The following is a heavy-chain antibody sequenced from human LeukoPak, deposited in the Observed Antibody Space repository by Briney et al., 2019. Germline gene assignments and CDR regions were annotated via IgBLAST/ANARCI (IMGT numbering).Heavy chain of an antibody. Sequence: ESGPTLVKPTQTLTLTCTFSWVSLSTSGVGVGWILQPPGKVLEWLALIYWDEGKRYSPSLKSRLTITNDTSKNQVGLTMTHMDPVDAATYYCAHSRSCRGGSCYSYDAFDIWGQGTMVTVSS. J-gene: IGHJ3*02. CDR3: AHSRSCRGGSCYSYDAFDI. D-gene: IGHD2-15*01. V-gene: IGHV2-5*02. CDR2: IYWDEGK. CDR1: WVSLSTSGVG.